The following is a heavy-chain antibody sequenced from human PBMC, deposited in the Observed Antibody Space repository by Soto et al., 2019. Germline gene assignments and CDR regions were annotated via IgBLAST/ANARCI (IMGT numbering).Heavy chain of an antibody. D-gene: IGHD6-19*01. CDR3: ARQVFITDRASGWADY. J-gene: IGHJ4*02. Sequence: SETLSLTCTLSRDSITSRTHYWGWFRQPPEKGLEWIGSFYHPGRMYYTPSLRSRLTISGDTSKNQFSLKLTSVTAADTAMYFCARQVFITDRASGWADYWGKGILVTVSS. CDR1: RDSITSRTHY. V-gene: IGHV4-39*01. CDR2: FYHPGRM.